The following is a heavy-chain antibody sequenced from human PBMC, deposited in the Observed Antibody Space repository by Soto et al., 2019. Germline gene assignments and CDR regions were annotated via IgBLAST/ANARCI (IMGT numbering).Heavy chain of an antibody. CDR3: AKPNYHGSGSSLYYFDY. Sequence: VGSLRLSCAASGFTFSSYGMHWVRQAPGKGLEWVAVISYDGSNKYYADSVKGRFTISRDNSKNTLYLQMNSLRAEDTAVYYCAKPNYHGSGSSLYYFDYWGQGTMVTVSS. CDR1: GFTFSSYG. D-gene: IGHD3-10*01. CDR2: ISYDGSNK. J-gene: IGHJ4*02. V-gene: IGHV3-30*18.